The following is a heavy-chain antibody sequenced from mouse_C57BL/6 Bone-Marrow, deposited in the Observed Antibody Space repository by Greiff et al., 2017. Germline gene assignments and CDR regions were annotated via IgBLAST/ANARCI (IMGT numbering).Heavy chain of an antibody. V-gene: IGHV1-78*01. CDR3: ARCYYDYDGYFDV. Sequence: VQLQESDAELVKPGASVKISCKVSGYTFTDHTIHWMKQRPEQGLEWIGYIYPRDGSTKYNEKFKGKATLTADKSSSTAYMQLNSLTSEDSAVYFCARCYYDYDGYFDVWGTGTTVTVSS. CDR1: GYTFTDHT. D-gene: IGHD2-4*01. J-gene: IGHJ1*03. CDR2: IYPRDGST.